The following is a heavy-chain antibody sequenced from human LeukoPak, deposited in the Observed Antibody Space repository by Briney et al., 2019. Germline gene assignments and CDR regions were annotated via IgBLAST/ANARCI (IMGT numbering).Heavy chain of an antibody. D-gene: IGHD4-17*01. CDR1: GRSISSGSYY. Sequence: PAQTLSLTCTVSGRSISSGSYYWSWIRQPAGKGLEWFGRIYTSGSTNYNPSLKSRITISVDTSKNQFSLKLTSVTAADTAVYYCARGYGDYGFDYWGQGTLVTVPS. J-gene: IGHJ4*02. CDR3: ARGYGDYGFDY. CDR2: IYTSGST. V-gene: IGHV4-61*02.